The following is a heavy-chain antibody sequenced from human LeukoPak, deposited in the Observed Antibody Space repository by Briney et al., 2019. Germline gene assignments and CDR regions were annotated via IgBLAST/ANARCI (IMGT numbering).Heavy chain of an antibody. J-gene: IGHJ5*02. Sequence: GGSLRLSCAASGFTFSSYSMNWVRQAPGKGLEWVSYISSSSSTIYYADSVKGRFTISRDNAKNSLYLQMNSLRAEDTAVYYCARGSLRYFDQTRPNNWFDPWGQGTLVTVSS. CDR3: ARGSLRYFDQTRPNNWFDP. CDR1: GFTFSSYS. D-gene: IGHD3-9*01. CDR2: ISSSSSTI. V-gene: IGHV3-48*01.